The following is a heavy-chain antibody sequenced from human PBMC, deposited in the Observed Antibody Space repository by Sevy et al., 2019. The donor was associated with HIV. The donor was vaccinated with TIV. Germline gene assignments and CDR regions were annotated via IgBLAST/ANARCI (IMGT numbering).Heavy chain of an antibody. V-gene: IGHV3-7*02. CDR3: VRAIQLAASY. Sequence: GGCLRLSCEASAINIRDYWMNWVRQAPGKGLEWVANINPDGSKIYYADPVKGRFTISRDSAKNSVFLQMTSLRAEDTAVYYCVRAIQLAASYWGQGMLVTVSS. J-gene: IGHJ4*02. D-gene: IGHD2-15*01. CDR1: AINIRDYW. CDR2: INPDGSKI.